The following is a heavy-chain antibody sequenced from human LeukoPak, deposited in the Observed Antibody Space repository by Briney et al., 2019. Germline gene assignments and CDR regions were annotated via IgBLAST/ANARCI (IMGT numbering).Heavy chain of an antibody. V-gene: IGHV3-30*02. CDR1: GFTFSSYG. J-gene: IGHJ4*02. CDR3: AKGDPVAGLSYFDY. D-gene: IGHD6-19*01. CDR2: IRYDGSNK. Sequence: GGSLRLSCAASGFTFSSYGMHWVRQAPGKGLEWVAFIRYDGSNKYYADSVKGRFTISRDNSKNTLYLQMNSLRAEDTAVYYCAKGDPVAGLSYFDYWGQGTLVTVSS.